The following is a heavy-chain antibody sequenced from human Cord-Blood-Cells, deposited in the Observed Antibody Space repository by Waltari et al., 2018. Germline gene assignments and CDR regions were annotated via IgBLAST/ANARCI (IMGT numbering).Heavy chain of an antibody. J-gene: IGHJ4*02. D-gene: IGHD2-2*01. CDR2: INPNSGGT. Sequence: QVQLVQPGAEVKKPGASVKVSCKASGYTFTGYYMHWVRQAPGQGLEGMGWINPNSGGTNYAQKFQGWVTMTRDTSISTAYMELSRLRSDDTAVYYCARSGYCSSTSCYSDYWGQGTLVTVSS. CDR3: ARSGYCSSTSCYSDY. CDR1: GYTFTGYY. V-gene: IGHV1-2*04.